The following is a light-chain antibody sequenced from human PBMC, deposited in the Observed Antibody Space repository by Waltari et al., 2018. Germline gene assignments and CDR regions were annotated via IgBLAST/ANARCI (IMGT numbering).Light chain of an antibody. CDR1: QSVSSY. CDR2: DAS. Sequence: EIVVTQSPPTLSLSPGERATLPCRASQSVSSYLAWYQQKPGQAPRLLIYDASNRATGIPARFSGSGSGTDFTLTISSLEPEDFAVYYCQQRSNWPYTFGQGTKLEIK. V-gene: IGKV3-11*01. J-gene: IGKJ2*01. CDR3: QQRSNWPYT.